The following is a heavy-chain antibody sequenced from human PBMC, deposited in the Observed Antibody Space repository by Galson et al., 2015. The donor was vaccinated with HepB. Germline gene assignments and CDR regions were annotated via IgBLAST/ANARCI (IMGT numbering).Heavy chain of an antibody. CDR3: ARVGIVGANYFDY. Sequence: LRLSCAASGFTFSSYSMNWVRQAPGKGLEWVSSISSSSSYIYYADSVKGRFTISRDNAKNSLYLQMNSLRAEDTAVYYCARVGIVGANYFDYWGQGTLVTVSS. D-gene: IGHD1-26*01. CDR2: ISSSSSYI. V-gene: IGHV3-21*01. CDR1: GFTFSSYS. J-gene: IGHJ4*02.